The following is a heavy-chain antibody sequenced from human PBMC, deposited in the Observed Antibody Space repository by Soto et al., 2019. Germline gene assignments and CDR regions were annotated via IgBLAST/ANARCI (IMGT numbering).Heavy chain of an antibody. CDR3: ARGLNYFGSGTYNYYYGMDV. Sequence: PSETLSLTCTVSGGSISSSSYYWGWIRQPPGKGLEWIGSIYYSGSTYYNPSLKSRVTISVDTSKNQFSLKLTSVTAADAATYYCARGLNYFGSGTYNYYYGMDVWGQGTTGIVS. CDR2: IYYSGST. D-gene: IGHD3-10*01. J-gene: IGHJ6*02. V-gene: IGHV4-39*01. CDR1: GGSISSSSYY.